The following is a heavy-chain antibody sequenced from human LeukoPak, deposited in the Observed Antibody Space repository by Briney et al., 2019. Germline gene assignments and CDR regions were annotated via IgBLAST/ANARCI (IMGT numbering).Heavy chain of an antibody. CDR1: GFTFSSYG. Sequence: PGRSLRLSCAASGFTFSSYGMHWVRQAPGKGLEWVAVIWYDGSNKYYADSVKGRFTISRDNSKNTLYLQMNSLRAEDTAVYYCAKESGSYYYYYGMDVWGQGTTVTVSS. V-gene: IGHV3-33*06. D-gene: IGHD1-26*01. CDR3: AKESGSYYYYYGMDV. CDR2: IWYDGSNK. J-gene: IGHJ6*02.